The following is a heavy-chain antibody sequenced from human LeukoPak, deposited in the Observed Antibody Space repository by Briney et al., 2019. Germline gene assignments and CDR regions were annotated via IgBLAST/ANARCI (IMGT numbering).Heavy chain of an antibody. J-gene: IGHJ4*02. Sequence: GGSLRLSCAASGFTFSSYAMHWVRQAPGKGLEWVAVIWYDGSNKYYADSVKGRFTISRDNSKNTLYLQMNSLRAEDTAVYYCARDEGGLSQGPDYWGQGTLVTVSS. D-gene: IGHD3/OR15-3a*01. CDR3: ARDEGGLSQGPDY. CDR1: GFTFSSYA. CDR2: IWYDGSNK. V-gene: IGHV3-33*08.